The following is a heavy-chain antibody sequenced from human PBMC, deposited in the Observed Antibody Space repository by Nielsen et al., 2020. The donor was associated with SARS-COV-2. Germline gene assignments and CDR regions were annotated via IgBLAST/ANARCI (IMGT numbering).Heavy chain of an antibody. D-gene: IGHD3-9*01. Sequence: GESLKISCTGSGFTFGDYGMSWFRLAPGKGLEWVSAISGSGGSTYYADSVKGRFTISRDNSKNTLYLQMNSLRAEDTAVYYCAKDWLSYDILTGSDYWGQGTLVTVSS. V-gene: IGHV3-23*01. J-gene: IGHJ4*02. CDR2: ISGSGGST. CDR3: AKDWLSYDILTGSDY. CDR1: GFTFGDYG.